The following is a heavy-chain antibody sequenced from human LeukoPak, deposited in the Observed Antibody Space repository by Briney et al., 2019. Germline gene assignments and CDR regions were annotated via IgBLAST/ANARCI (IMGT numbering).Heavy chain of an antibody. CDR1: GYSFTSYW. J-gene: IGHJ4*02. V-gene: IGHV5-51*01. Sequence: GESLQISCQGSGYSFTSYWIGWVRQMPGKGLEWMGIIYPGDSDTRYSPSFQGQVTISADKSISTAYLQWSSLKASDTAMYYCARQDIVVVTAPFDYWGQGTLVTVSS. CDR3: ARQDIVVVTAPFDY. D-gene: IGHD2-21*02. CDR2: IYPGDSDT.